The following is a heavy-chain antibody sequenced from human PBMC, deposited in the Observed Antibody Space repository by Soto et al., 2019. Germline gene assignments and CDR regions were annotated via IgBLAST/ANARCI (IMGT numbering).Heavy chain of an antibody. V-gene: IGHV6-1*01. CDR3: AKETVQDLHYVFDY. CDR1: GDSVSSNSAA. J-gene: IGHJ4*02. CDR2: TCYRSKWYN. D-gene: IGHD3-16*01. Sequence: QVHLQQSGPGLVKPSQTLSLTCAISGDSVSSNSAAWIWLRQSPSRGLEWLGRTCYRSKWYNDYAASVKSRITINPDTSKNQFSLQLSSVTPEDTAVYYCAKETVQDLHYVFDYWGQGTLVTVSS.